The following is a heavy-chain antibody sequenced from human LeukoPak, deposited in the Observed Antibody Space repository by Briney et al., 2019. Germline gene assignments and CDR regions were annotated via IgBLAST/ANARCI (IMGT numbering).Heavy chain of an antibody. CDR3: ARGGSYSAASFDY. Sequence: GGSLRLSCAASGFTFSSYAMSWVRQAPGKGLEWVSVIYSGGSTYYADSVKGRFTISRDNSKNTLYLQMNSLRAEDTAVYYCARGGSYSAASFDYWGQGTLVTVSS. CDR1: GFTFSSYA. D-gene: IGHD1-26*01. CDR2: IYSGGST. J-gene: IGHJ4*02. V-gene: IGHV3-53*01.